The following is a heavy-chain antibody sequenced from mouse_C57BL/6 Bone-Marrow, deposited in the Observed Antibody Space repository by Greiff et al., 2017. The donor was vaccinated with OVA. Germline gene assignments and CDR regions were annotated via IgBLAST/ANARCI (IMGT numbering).Heavy chain of an antibody. D-gene: IGHD2-5*01. V-gene: IGHV1-61*01. Sequence: QVQLQQPGAELVRPGSSVKLSCKASGYTFTSYWMDWVKQRPGQGLEWIGNIYPSDSETHYNQKFKDKATLTVDTSSSTAYMQLSSLTSEDSAVYYCARDSNYWYFDVWGTGTTVTVSS. CDR3: ARDSNYWYFDV. CDR1: GYTFTSYW. J-gene: IGHJ1*03. CDR2: IYPSDSET.